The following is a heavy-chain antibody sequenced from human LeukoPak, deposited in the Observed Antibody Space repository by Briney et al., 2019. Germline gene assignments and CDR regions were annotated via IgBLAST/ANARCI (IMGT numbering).Heavy chain of an antibody. V-gene: IGHV3-30-3*01. D-gene: IGHD5-18*01. Sequence: PGGALRLSCAASGFTFSSYAMHWVRQAPGKGLEGVAVISYDGSNKYYADAVKGRFTISRDNSKNTLYLQMNSLRAEDTAVYYCARDGGIQLWLHYFDYWGQGTLVTVSS. CDR1: GFTFSSYA. J-gene: IGHJ4*02. CDR2: ISYDGSNK. CDR3: ARDGGIQLWLHYFDY.